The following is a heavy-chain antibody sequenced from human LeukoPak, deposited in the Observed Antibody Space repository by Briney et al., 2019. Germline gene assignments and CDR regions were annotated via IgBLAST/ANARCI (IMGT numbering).Heavy chain of an antibody. Sequence: PGGSLRLSCAASGFTFSSYGMHWVRQAPGKGLEWVAVISYDGSNKYYADSVKGRFTISRDNSKNTVYLQMNSLRAEDTAVYYCAKPLTRVSSDYFDYWGQGTLVTVSS. CDR1: GFTFSSYG. V-gene: IGHV3-30*18. CDR2: ISYDGSNK. CDR3: AKPLTRVSSDYFDY. J-gene: IGHJ4*02. D-gene: IGHD7-27*01.